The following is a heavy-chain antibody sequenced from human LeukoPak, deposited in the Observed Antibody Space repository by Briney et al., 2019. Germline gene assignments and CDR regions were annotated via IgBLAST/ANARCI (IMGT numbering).Heavy chain of an antibody. D-gene: IGHD2-15*01. V-gene: IGHV3-30*18. J-gene: IGHJ4*02. CDR2: ISYDGSNK. CDR3: AKDRGVVVVAATYNFDY. Sequence: PGGSLRLSCAASGFTFSSYGMHWVRQAPGKGLEWVAVISYDGSNKYYADSVKGRFTISRDNSKNTLYLQMNSLRAEDTAVYYCAKDRGVVVVAATYNFDYWGQGTLVTVSS. CDR1: GFTFSSYG.